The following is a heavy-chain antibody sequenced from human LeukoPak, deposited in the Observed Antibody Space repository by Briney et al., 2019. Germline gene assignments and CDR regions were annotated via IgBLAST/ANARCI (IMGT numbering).Heavy chain of an antibody. CDR3: ARDRSIAVAGYAGFDY. D-gene: IGHD6-19*01. CDR2: IIPIFGTA. Sequence: SVKVSCKASGGTFSNYAINWVRQAPGQGLEWMGGIIPIFGTANNAQKFQGRVTITADESTSTAYMELSSLRSEDTAVYYCARDRSIAVAGYAGFDYWGQGTLVTVSS. CDR1: GGTFSNYA. V-gene: IGHV1-69*13. J-gene: IGHJ4*02.